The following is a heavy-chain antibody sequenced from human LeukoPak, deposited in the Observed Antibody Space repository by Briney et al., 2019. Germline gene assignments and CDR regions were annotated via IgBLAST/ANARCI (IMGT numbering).Heavy chain of an antibody. J-gene: IGHJ4*02. CDR3: VLKVGDS. CDR2: IKQDGSTK. Sequence: PGGSLRLSCAASGFTFSDYWMSWVRQAPGKGLEWVANIKQDGSTKYYVDSVKGRFTISRDNAKNSLYLQMNSLRAEDTAMYYCVLKVGDSWGQGTLVTVSS. CDR1: GFTFSDYW. D-gene: IGHD3-10*01. V-gene: IGHV3-7*03.